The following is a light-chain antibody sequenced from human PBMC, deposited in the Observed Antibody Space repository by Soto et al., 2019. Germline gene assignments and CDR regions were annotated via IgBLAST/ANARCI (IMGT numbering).Light chain of an antibody. CDR2: KAS. J-gene: IGKJ4*01. V-gene: IGKV1-5*03. Sequence: DIQMTQSPSTLSASVGDRVTVTCRPSQSISSWLAWYQQKPGKAPKLLIYKASSLEGGVPSRFSGSGSGTDFTLTISSLQPDDFATYYCQQYHSYSLTFGGGTKV. CDR1: QSISSW. CDR3: QQYHSYSLT.